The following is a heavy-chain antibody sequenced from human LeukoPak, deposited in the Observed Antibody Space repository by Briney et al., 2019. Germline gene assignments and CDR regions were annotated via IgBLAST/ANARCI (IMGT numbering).Heavy chain of an antibody. D-gene: IGHD2/OR15-2a*01. CDR2: INHSGST. V-gene: IGHV4-34*01. CDR1: GGSFSGYY. Sequence: PSETLSLTCAVYGGSFSGYYWSWIRQPPGKGLEWIGEINHSGSTNYNPSLKSRVTISVDTSKNQFSLKLSSVTAADTAVYYCARAVLGNANYYYYMDVWGKGTTVTVSS. J-gene: IGHJ6*03. CDR3: ARAVLGNANYYYYMDV.